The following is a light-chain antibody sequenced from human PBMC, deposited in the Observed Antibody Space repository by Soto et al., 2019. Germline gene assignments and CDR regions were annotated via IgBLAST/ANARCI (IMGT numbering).Light chain of an antibody. V-gene: IGKV1-5*01. Sequence: DIQMTQFPSTLSASVGDRVTITCRASQTISSWLAWYQQKPGKAPKLLIYDASSLKSGVPSRFSGSGSGTEFTLTISSLQPDDFATYYCQQYNSYLIAFGQGTRLEIK. J-gene: IGKJ5*01. CDR1: QTISSW. CDR2: DAS. CDR3: QQYNSYLIA.